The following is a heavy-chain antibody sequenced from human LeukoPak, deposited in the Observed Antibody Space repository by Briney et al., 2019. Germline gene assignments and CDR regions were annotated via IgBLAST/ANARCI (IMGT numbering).Heavy chain of an antibody. CDR2: IYPGDSDT. J-gene: IGHJ5*02. CDR1: GYSFTSYW. D-gene: IGHD3-9*01. V-gene: IGHV5-51*01. Sequence: NRGESLKISCKGSGYSFTSYWIGWVRQMPGKGLEWMGIIYPGDSDTRYSPSFQGQVTISADKSISTAYLQWSSLKASDTAMYYCARRDYDILTGVIYNWFDPWGQGTLVTVSS. CDR3: ARRDYDILTGVIYNWFDP.